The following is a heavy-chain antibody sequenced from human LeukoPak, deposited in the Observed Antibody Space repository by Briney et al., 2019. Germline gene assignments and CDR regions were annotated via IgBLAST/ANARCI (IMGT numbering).Heavy chain of an antibody. Sequence: GGSLRLSCAASGFTFSSYGMHWVRQAPGKGLEWVAVISYDGSNKYHADSVKGRFTISRDNSKNTLYLQMNSLRAEDTAVYYCAKMESTYYFDYWGQGTLVTVSS. D-gene: IGHD2-2*01. CDR2: ISYDGSNK. CDR3: AKMESTYYFDY. CDR1: GFTFSSYG. V-gene: IGHV3-30*18. J-gene: IGHJ4*02.